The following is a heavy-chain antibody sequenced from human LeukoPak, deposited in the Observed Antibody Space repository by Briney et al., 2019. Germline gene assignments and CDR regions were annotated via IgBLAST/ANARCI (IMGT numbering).Heavy chain of an antibody. CDR2: INHSGST. V-gene: IGHV4-34*01. D-gene: IGHD5-24*01. CDR3: ARDPRADRWLQLLGAFDI. Sequence: SETLSLTCAVYGGSFSGYYWSWIRQPPGKGLEWIGEINHSGSTNYNPSLKSRVTISVDTSKNQFSLKLSSVTAADTAVYYCARDPRADRWLQLLGAFDIWGQGTMVTVSS. J-gene: IGHJ3*02. CDR1: GGSFSGYY.